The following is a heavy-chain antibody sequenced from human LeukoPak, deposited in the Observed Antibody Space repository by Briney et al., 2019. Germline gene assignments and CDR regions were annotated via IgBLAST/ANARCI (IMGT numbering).Heavy chain of an antibody. V-gene: IGHV3-30*03. CDR1: GFTFSSYG. J-gene: IGHJ6*02. CDR2: ISYDGSNK. CDR3: ARDKSANYYYYAMDV. Sequence: GGSLRLSCAASGFTFSSYGMHWVRQAPGKGLEWVAVISYDGSNKYYADSVKGRFTISRDNSKNTLYLQMNSLRAEDTAVYYCARDKSANYYYYAMDVWGQGTTVTVSS. D-gene: IGHD6-13*01.